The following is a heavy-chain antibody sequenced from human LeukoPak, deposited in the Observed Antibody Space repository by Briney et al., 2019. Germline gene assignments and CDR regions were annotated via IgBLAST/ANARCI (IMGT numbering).Heavy chain of an antibody. V-gene: IGHV1-18*01. Sequence: ASVKVSCKASGYTFTSYGISWVRQAPGQGLEWMGWISAYNGNTNYAQKLQGRVTMTTDTSTSTAYMELRSLRSDDTAVYYCARSGRPGIAAAGTSSMDYWGQGTLVTVSS. D-gene: IGHD6-13*01. CDR2: ISAYNGNT. J-gene: IGHJ4*02. CDR1: GYTFTSYG. CDR3: ARSGRPGIAAAGTSSMDY.